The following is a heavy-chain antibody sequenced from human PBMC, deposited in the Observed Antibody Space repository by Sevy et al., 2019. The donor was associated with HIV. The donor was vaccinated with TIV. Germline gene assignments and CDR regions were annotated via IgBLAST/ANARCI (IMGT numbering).Heavy chain of an antibody. V-gene: IGHV4-30-2*01. J-gene: IGHJ4*02. CDR2: IYHSGST. CDR3: ARVGRYGYFDY. CDR1: GGSISSGGYS. D-gene: IGHD2-15*01. Sequence: SETLSLTCAVSGGSISSGGYSWSWIRQPPGKGLEWIGYIYHSGSTYYNPSLKSRVTISVDRSKNQFSLKLSSVTAADTAVYYCARVGRYGYFDYWGQGTLVTVSS.